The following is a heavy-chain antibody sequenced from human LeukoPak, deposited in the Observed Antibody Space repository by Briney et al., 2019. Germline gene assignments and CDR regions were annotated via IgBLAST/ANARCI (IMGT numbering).Heavy chain of an antibody. CDR3: ARGRCTNGVCYGSHYYYYYMDV. D-gene: IGHD2-8*01. CDR2: IYTSGST. CDR1: GGSISSGSYY. J-gene: IGHJ6*03. V-gene: IGHV4-61*02. Sequence: PSETLSLTCTLPGGSISSGSYYSSWVRHPAGKGLEWIVRIYTSGSTNYNTSLKSRVTTSVDTSKTQFSLKLSPVTAPTTAVYYCARGRCTNGVCYGSHYYYYYMDVWGKGTTVTVSS.